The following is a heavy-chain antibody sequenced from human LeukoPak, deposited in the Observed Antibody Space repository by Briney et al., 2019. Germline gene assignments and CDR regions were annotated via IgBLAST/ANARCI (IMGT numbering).Heavy chain of an antibody. CDR3: ARLGGSSGGAASEYYYYGMDV. D-gene: IGHD6-19*01. CDR1: GYSFTSYW. J-gene: IGHJ6*02. Sequence: GESLKISCKGSGYSFTSYWIGWVRQVPGKGLEWMGIIYPGDSDTRYSPSFQGQVTISADKSISTAYLQWSSLKASDTAMYYCARLGGSSGGAASEYYYYGMDVWGQGTTVTVSS. V-gene: IGHV5-51*01. CDR2: IYPGDSDT.